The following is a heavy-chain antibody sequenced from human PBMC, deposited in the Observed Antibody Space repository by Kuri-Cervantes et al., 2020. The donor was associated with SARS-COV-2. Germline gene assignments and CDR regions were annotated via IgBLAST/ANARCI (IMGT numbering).Heavy chain of an antibody. CDR2: INPNSGGT. CDR3: ARVGGYCSSTSCYNHAFDI. J-gene: IGHJ3*02. CDR1: GYTFTGYY. V-gene: IGHV1-2*02. D-gene: IGHD2-2*02. Sequence: ASVKVSCKASGYTFTGYYMHWVRQAPGQGLEWMGWINPNSGGTNYAQKFQGRVTMTRDTSISTAYMELSRLRSDDTAVYYCARVGGYCSSTSCYNHAFDIWGQGTMVTVSS.